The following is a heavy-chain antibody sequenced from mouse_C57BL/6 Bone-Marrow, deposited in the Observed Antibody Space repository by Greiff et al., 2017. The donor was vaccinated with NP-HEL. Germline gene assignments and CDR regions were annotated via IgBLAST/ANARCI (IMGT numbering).Heavy chain of an antibody. D-gene: IGHD1-1*01. CDR3: TRTTVPSWFAY. J-gene: IGHJ3*01. Sequence: VQLQQSGTVLARPGASVKMSCKTSGYTFTSYWMHWVKQRPGQGLEWIGAIYPGNSDTSSNQKFKGKAKLTAVTAASTAYMELSSLTNEDSAVYYCTRTTVPSWFAYWGQGTLVTVSA. V-gene: IGHV1-5*01. CDR1: GYTFTSYW. CDR2: IYPGNSDT.